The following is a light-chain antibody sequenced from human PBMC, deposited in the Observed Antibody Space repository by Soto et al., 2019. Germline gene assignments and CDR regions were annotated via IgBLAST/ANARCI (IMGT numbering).Light chain of an antibody. J-gene: IGKJ1*01. Sequence: EIVMTQSPATLSVSPGERATLSCRASQSVSNILAWYQKKPGQAPRLLIYGASTRATGIPARFSGSGSGTEFTLSISSLQSEDFAVYYCQQYNTWWTFGQGTRVEIK. CDR1: QSVSNI. CDR3: QQYNTWWT. V-gene: IGKV3-15*01. CDR2: GAS.